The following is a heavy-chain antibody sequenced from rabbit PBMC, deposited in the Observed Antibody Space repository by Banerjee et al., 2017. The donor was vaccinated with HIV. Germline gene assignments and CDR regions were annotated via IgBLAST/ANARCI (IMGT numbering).Heavy chain of an antibody. J-gene: IGHJ4*01. CDR3: ARDLDASITGYAFNL. Sequence: QSLEESGGGLVKPEGSLTLTCKASGFSFSSGYDMCWVRQAPGKGLEWIACIYTGDGNTYYASWAKGRFTISKTSSTTVTLQMTSLTAADTATYFCARDLDASITGYAFNLWGPGTLVTVS. V-gene: IGHV1S40*01. D-gene: IGHD1-1*01. CDR2: IYTGDGNT. CDR1: GFSFSSGYD.